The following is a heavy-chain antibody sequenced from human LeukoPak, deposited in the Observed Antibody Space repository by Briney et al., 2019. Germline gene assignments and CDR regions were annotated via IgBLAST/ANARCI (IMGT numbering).Heavy chain of an antibody. CDR2: SYYTGIT. J-gene: IGHJ4*02. Sequence: SETLSLTCTVSGDSFTTYYWSWIRQPPGKGLEWIGYSYYTGITNYNPSLNSRITISVDTSKRQFSLKLSSVTAADTAVYFCASTFSYGYFDFWGQGTLVTVSS. CDR3: ASTFSYGYFDF. V-gene: IGHV4-59*01. D-gene: IGHD3-16*01. CDR1: GDSFTTYY.